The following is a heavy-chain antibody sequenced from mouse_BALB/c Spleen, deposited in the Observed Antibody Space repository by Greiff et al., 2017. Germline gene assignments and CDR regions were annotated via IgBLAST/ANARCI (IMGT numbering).Heavy chain of an antibody. CDR1: GYAFSSSW. CDR2: IYPGDGDT. J-gene: IGHJ3*01. V-gene: IGHV1-82*01. CDR3: APHYYGSSWFAY. Sequence: QVQLKESGPELVKPGASVKISCKASGYAFSSSWMNWVKQRPGQGLEWIGRIYPGDGDTNYNGKFKGKATLTADKSSSTAYMQLSSLTSVDSAVYFCAPHYYGSSWFAYWGQGTLVTVSA. D-gene: IGHD1-1*01.